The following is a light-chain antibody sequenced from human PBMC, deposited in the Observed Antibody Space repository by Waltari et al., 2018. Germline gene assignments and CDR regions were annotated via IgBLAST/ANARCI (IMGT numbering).Light chain of an antibody. CDR1: SSDGGGYNY. CDR2: DVS. Sequence: QSALTQPASVSGSPGQSITISCPGTSSDGGGYNYVPWYQQHPGKAPQLMIYDVSKRPSGVSNRFSGSKSGNTASLTISGLQAEDEADYYCSSYTSSSTRVFGGGTKLTVL. V-gene: IGLV2-14*01. CDR3: SSYTSSSTRV. J-gene: IGLJ3*02.